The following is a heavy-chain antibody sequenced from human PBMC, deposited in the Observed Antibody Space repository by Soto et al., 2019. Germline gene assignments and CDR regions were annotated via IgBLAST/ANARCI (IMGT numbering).Heavy chain of an antibody. CDR2: IYPGDSDT. D-gene: IGHD1-26*01. CDR1: GYSFTSYW. J-gene: IGHJ5*02. Sequence: PGESLKISCKGSGYSFTSYWIGWVRQMPGKGLEWMGIIYPGDSDTRYSPSFRGQVIISVDKSLNTTYLQWPSLKTSDTAIYFCARCWGNVATTCNWFDPWGQGTLVTVSS. CDR3: ARCWGNVATTCNWFDP. V-gene: IGHV5-51*01.